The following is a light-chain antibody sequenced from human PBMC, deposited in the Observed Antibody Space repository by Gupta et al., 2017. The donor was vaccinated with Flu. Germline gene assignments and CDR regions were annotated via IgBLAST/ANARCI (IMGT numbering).Light chain of an antibody. CDR2: EVS. Sequence: QSALTQPASVSGSPGQSIPIPCTGTSSGVGGYHYVSWYQQPPANAPKLMIYEVSSRPAGGANRFSGSKSGNTASLTTSGLQAEDEADYYCSSYTSSSTRVFGTGTKVTVL. CDR3: SSYTSSSTRV. CDR1: SSGVGGYHY. V-gene: IGLV2-14*01. J-gene: IGLJ1*01.